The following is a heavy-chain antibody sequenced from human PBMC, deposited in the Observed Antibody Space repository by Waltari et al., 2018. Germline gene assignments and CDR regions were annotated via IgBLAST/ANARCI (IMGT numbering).Heavy chain of an antibody. Sequence: EVQLVESGGGLVKPGGSLRLSCAASGFTFSSYSMNWVRQAPGKGLEWVSSISSSSSYIYYADSVKGRFTISRDNAKNSLYLQMNSLRAEDTAVYYCASSPTQGDWFDPWGQGTLVTVSS. CDR3: ASSPTQGDWFDP. CDR2: ISSSSSYI. V-gene: IGHV3-21*01. CDR1: GFTFSSYS. J-gene: IGHJ5*02. D-gene: IGHD3-16*01.